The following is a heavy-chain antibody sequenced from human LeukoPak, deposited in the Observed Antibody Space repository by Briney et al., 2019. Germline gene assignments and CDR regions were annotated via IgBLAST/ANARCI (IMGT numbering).Heavy chain of an antibody. V-gene: IGHV3-30*02. J-gene: IGHJ6*03. Sequence: GGSLRLSCAASGFTFSSYGTHWVCQAPGQGLEWVTFIRYDGSNKYYADSVKGRFTISRDNSKNTLYLQMNSLRAEDTAVYYCAKDSRVAGPDYYYYMDVWGKGTAVTVSS. CDR2: IRYDGSNK. CDR1: GFTFSSYG. CDR3: AKDSRVAGPDYYYYMDV. D-gene: IGHD6-19*01.